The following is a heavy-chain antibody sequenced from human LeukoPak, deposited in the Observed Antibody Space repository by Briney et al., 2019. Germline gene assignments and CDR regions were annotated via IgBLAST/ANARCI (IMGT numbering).Heavy chain of an antibody. CDR2: IYYSGST. J-gene: IGHJ4*02. CDR1: GVSISSYY. CDR3: ARDGPRRYYFDY. D-gene: IGHD3-16*01. Sequence: SETLSLTCTVSGVSISSYYWSWIRQPPGKGLEWIGYIYYSGSTNYNPSLKSRVTISVDTSKNQFSLKLSSVTAADTAVYYCARDGPRRYYFDYWGQGTLVTVSS. V-gene: IGHV4-59*01.